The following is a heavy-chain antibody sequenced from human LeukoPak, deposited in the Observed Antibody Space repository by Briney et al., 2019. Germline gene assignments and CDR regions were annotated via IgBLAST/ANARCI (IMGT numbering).Heavy chain of an antibody. Sequence: ASVKVSCKASGYTFTGYYMHSVRHAPGQGLEWMGWINPNSGGTNYAQKFQGRVTMTRDTSISTAYMELSRLRSDDTAVYYCARVSGGWNYFDYWGQGTLVTVSS. CDR1: GYTFTGYY. CDR2: INPNSGGT. V-gene: IGHV1-2*02. D-gene: IGHD3-16*01. CDR3: ARVSGGWNYFDY. J-gene: IGHJ4*02.